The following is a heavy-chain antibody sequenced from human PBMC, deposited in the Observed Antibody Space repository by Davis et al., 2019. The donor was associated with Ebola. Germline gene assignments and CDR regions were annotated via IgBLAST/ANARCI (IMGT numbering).Heavy chain of an antibody. J-gene: IGHJ3*01. Sequence: GESLKISCAASGFTFGSYSMNWVRQAPGKGLEWVSYISSGSSTIYYADSVKGRFTISRDNAKNSLFLQMNSLRAEDSAVYYCARGDFYDSTFADAFDVWGQGTMVTVS. CDR2: ISSGSSTI. D-gene: IGHD3-22*01. CDR3: ARGDFYDSTFADAFDV. CDR1: GFTFGSYS. V-gene: IGHV3-48*01.